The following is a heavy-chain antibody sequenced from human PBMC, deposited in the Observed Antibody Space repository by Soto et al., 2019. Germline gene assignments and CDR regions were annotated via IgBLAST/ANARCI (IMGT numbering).Heavy chain of an antibody. CDR3: ARSDYDILTGYEYNWFDP. J-gene: IGHJ5*02. D-gene: IGHD3-9*01. V-gene: IGHV1-46*01. CDR2: INPSGGST. Sequence: ASVKVSCKASGYTFTSYYMHWVRQAPGQGLEWMGIINPSGGSTSYAQKFQGRVTMTRDTSTSTVYMELSSLRSEDTAVYYCARSDYDILTGYEYNWFDPWGQGTLVTVS. CDR1: GYTFTSYY.